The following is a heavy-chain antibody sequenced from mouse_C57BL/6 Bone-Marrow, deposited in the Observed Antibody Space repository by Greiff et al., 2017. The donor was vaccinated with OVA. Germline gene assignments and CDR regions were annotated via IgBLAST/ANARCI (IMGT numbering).Heavy chain of an antibody. CDR1: GYTFTDYY. D-gene: IGHD2-12*01. V-gene: IGHV1-19*01. CDR2: INPYNGGT. CDR3: ARGHYCYNVYYAMDY. J-gene: IGHJ4*01. Sequence: VQLQQSGPVLVKPGASVKMSCKASGYTFTDYYMNWVKQSHGKSLEWIGVINPYNGGTSYNQKFKGKATLTVDKSSSTAYMELNSLTSEDSAVYYYARGHYCYNVYYAMDYWGQGTSVTVSS.